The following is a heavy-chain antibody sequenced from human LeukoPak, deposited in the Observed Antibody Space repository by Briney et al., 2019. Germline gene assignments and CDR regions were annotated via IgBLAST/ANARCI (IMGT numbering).Heavy chain of an antibody. D-gene: IGHD1-26*01. CDR3: ASRSGSYYFFDY. Sequence: PGGSLRPSCAASGFTFSGYGMHWVRQAPGKGLEWVAVVSYDGSNKHYADSVEGRFTISRDNSKNTRYLQMNSLRAEDTAVYYCASRSGSYYFFDYWGQGTLVTVSS. J-gene: IGHJ4*02. CDR2: VSYDGSNK. V-gene: IGHV3-30*03. CDR1: GFTFSGYG.